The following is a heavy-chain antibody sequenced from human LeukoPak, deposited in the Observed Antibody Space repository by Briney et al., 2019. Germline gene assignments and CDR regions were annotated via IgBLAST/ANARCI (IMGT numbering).Heavy chain of an antibody. D-gene: IGHD2-15*01. J-gene: IGHJ4*02. CDR2: MYYSGSSGNT. CDR3: ARGSGSCADS. V-gene: IGHV4-39*01. Sequence: PSETLSLTCTVSGGSISSTNYYWGWIRQPPGKGLEWIATMYYSGSSGNTYYNPSLKSRVAISVDTSRNQVSLKLSSVTAADTSVYYCARGSGSCADSWGQGTLVTVSS. CDR1: GGSISSTNYY.